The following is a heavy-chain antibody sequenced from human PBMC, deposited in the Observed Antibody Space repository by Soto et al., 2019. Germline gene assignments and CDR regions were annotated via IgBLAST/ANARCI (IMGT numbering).Heavy chain of an antibody. CDR3: ASRDPYGSGSYSS. CDR2: IYSGGST. D-gene: IGHD3-10*01. V-gene: IGHV3-53*01. Sequence: GGSLRLSCAASGFTVSSNYMSWVRQAPGKGLEWVSVIYSGGSTYYADSVKGRFTISRDNSKNTLYLQMNSLRAEDTAVYYCASRDPYGSGSYSSWGQGTLVTVSS. J-gene: IGHJ5*02. CDR1: GFTVSSNY.